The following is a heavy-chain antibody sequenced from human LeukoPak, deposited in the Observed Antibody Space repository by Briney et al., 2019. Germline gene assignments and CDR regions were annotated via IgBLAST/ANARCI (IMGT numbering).Heavy chain of an antibody. CDR2: IYYSGST. J-gene: IGHJ4*02. Sequence: SETLSLTCTVSGGSISSYYWSWIRQPPGKGLEWIGYIYYSGSTNYNPSLKSRVTISVDTSKNQFSLKLSSVTAADTAVYYCARDLLYSSSWTDASGWGQGTLVTVSS. CDR3: ARDLLYSSSWTDASG. V-gene: IGHV4-59*12. CDR1: GGSISSYY. D-gene: IGHD6-13*01.